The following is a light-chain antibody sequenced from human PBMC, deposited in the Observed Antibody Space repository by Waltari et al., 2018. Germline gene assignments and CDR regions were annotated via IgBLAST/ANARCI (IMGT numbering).Light chain of an antibody. CDR1: QSVLYSANNKNY. V-gene: IGKV4-1*01. J-gene: IGKJ1*01. CDR3: QQYYSTPRT. CDR2: WAS. Sequence: DLVMTQSPDSLAVSLGERATINCKSSQSVLYSANNKNYLAWYQQKPGQPPKLLISWASTRESGVPDRFSGSGSVTDFTLTISSLQAEDVAVYYCQQYYSTPRTFGQGTKVEIK.